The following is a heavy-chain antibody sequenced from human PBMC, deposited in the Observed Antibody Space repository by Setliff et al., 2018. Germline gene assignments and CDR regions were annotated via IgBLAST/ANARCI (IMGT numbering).Heavy chain of an antibody. CDR3: ARVYAYSYGFDS. CDR2: IYHSGST. J-gene: IGHJ4*02. V-gene: IGHV4-38-2*01. CDR1: GYSISSGYY. D-gene: IGHD5-18*01. Sequence: SETLSLTCAVSGYSISSGYYWGWIRQPPGKGLEWIGSIYHSGSTYYNPSLKSRVTISVDTSKNQFSLKLSSVTAADTAVYYCARVYAYSYGFDSWGQGTQVTVSS.